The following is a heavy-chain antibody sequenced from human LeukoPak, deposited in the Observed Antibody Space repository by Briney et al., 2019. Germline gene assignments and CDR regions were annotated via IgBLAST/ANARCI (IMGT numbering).Heavy chain of an antibody. Sequence: GGSLRLSCAASGFTFSSSGMGWVRQAPGKGLGCVSPITGSGGSTSYTDSVKGRFTISRDNSKNTLYLQMNSLRAEDTAVYYCARGRNTGRQFYFDYWGQGTLVIVAS. CDR1: GFTFSSSG. J-gene: IGHJ4*02. CDR2: ITGSGGST. V-gene: IGHV3-23*01. D-gene: IGHD5-18*01. CDR3: ARGRNTGRQFYFDY.